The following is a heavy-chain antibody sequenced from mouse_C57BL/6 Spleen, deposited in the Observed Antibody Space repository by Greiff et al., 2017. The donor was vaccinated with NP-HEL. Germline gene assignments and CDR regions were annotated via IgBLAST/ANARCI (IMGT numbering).Heavy chain of an antibody. D-gene: IGHD2-4*01. J-gene: IGHJ2*01. Sequence: EVKLMESGGGLVKPGGSLKLSCAASGFTFSDYGMHWVRQAPEKGLEWVAYISSGSSTIYYADTVKGRFTISRDNAKNTLFLQMTSLRSEDTAMYYCAREGLRPLDYWGQGTTLTVAS. CDR1: GFTFSDYG. CDR3: AREGLRPLDY. V-gene: IGHV5-17*01. CDR2: ISSGSSTI.